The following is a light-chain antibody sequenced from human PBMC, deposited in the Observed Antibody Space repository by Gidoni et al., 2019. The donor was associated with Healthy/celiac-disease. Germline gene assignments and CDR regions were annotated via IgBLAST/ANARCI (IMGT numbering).Light chain of an antibody. CDR1: QSISSY. V-gene: IGKV1-39*01. J-gene: IGKJ1*01. CDR3: QQSYSTPQT. Sequence: IQMTQSPSSLSASVGDRVTITCRASQSISSYLNWYQQKPGKAPKLLIYAASSLQSGVPSRFSGSGSGKDFTLTISSLQPEDLANYYCQQSYSTPQTFGQGTKVEIK. CDR2: AAS.